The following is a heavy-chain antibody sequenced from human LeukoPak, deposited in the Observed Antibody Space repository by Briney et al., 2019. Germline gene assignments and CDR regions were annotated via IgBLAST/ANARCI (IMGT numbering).Heavy chain of an antibody. D-gene: IGHD1-26*01. V-gene: IGHV3-48*04. J-gene: IGHJ4*02. CDR2: ISSSGNII. CDR1: GFIFSDYN. Sequence: LPGGSLRLSCAASGFIFSDYNMHWVRQVPGKGLESVSYISSSGNIIYYADSVKGRFTISRDNAKNSLYLQMNSLRAEDTAVYYCARDFMGFDYWGQGTLVTVSS. CDR3: ARDFMGFDY.